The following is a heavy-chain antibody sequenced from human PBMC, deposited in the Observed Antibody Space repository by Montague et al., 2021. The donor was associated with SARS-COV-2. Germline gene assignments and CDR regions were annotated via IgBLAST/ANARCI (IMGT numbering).Heavy chain of an antibody. CDR2: IHHGGST. J-gene: IGHJ6*03. CDR1: GGSFRTYS. D-gene: IGHD3-10*01. V-gene: IGHV4-34*01. Sequence: SETLSLTCAVHGGSFRTYSWNWIRQPPGKGLEWIGEIHHGGSTNXNPSLKSRVTISADTSKNKFSLKLTSVAAADTAVYYCARLGDGVVPSPILGVGPYYSYYYMDVWGKGTTVTVSS. CDR3: ARLGDGVVPSPILGVGPYYSYYYMDV.